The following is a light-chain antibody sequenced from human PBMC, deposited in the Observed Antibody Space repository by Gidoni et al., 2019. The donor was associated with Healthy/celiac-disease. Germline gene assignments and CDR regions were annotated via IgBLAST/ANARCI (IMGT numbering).Light chain of an antibody. J-gene: IGKJ5*01. CDR3: QQSYSSGST. CDR2: AAS. Sequence: DIQMTQSPSSLSASVGDRVTITCRASQSISSYLNWYQQKPGKAPKLLIYAASSLQSGVPSRFSGSGSGTDFTLTISSLQPEDVATYYCQQSYSSGSTFGQGTRLEIK. V-gene: IGKV1-39*01. CDR1: QSISSY.